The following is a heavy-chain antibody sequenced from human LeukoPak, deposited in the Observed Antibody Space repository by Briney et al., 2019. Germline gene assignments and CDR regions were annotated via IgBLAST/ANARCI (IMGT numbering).Heavy chain of an antibody. J-gene: IGHJ5*02. D-gene: IGHD2-2*01. CDR2: IYYSGST. Sequence: SETLSLTCTVSGGSISSYYWSWIRQPPGKGLEWIGSIYYSGSTYYNPPLESRVTISVDTSKNQFSLKLSSVTAADTAVYYRARHRRYCSTSSCSYNWFDPWGQGTLVTVSS. CDR1: GGSISSYY. V-gene: IGHV4-59*08. CDR3: ARHRRYCSTSSCSYNWFDP.